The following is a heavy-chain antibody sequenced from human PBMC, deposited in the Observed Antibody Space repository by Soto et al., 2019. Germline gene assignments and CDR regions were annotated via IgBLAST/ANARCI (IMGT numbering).Heavy chain of an antibody. CDR3: ARRPGIEATATLDY. D-gene: IGHD6-13*01. J-gene: IGHJ4*02. Sequence: SETLSLTCAVYGESFSGYHWTWIRQPPGKGLEWIGEINHSGSTNYNPSLKSRVTILADTSKNQFSLKLNSVTAADTAVYYCARRPGIEATATLDYWGQGALVTVSS. V-gene: IGHV4-34*01. CDR1: GESFSGYH. CDR2: INHSGST.